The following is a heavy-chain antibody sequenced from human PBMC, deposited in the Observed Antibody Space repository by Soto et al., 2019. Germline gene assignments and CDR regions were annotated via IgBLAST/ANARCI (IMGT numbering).Heavy chain of an antibody. J-gene: IGHJ6*02. CDR2: INSDGSST. CDR1: GFTFSSYW. Sequence: GGSLRLSCAASGFTFSSYWMHWVRQAPGKGLVWVSRINSDGSSTSYADSVKGRFTISRDNAKNTLYLQMNSLRAEDTAVYYCARGLRWGAGYYYYGMDVWGQGTTVTVSS. D-gene: IGHD1-26*01. CDR3: ARGLRWGAGYYYYGMDV. V-gene: IGHV3-74*01.